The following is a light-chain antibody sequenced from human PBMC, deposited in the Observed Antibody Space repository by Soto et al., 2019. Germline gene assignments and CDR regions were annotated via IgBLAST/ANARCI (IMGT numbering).Light chain of an antibody. V-gene: IGKV3-15*01. CDR1: ESVTRN. CDR3: QQYNDWPPIT. CDR2: HAS. J-gene: IGKJ5*01. Sequence: EVVLTQSPVILSVSPGESDTHSCRASESVTRNLAWYQHIPGQAPRLLVFHASVRATGIPARFSGSGSGTEFSLTISNLQSEDFAVYFCQQYNDWPPITFGQGTRLEIK.